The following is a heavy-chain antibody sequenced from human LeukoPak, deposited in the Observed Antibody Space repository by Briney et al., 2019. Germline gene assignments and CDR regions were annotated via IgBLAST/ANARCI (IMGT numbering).Heavy chain of an antibody. Sequence: SETLSLTCTVSGGSISSGDYYWSWIRQPPGKGLGWIGYIYYSGSTYYNPSLKSRVTISVDTSKTQFSLKLSSVTAADTAVYYCAREAPGGYSSGWTSFDIWGQGTMVTVSS. V-gene: IGHV4-30-4*08. D-gene: IGHD6-19*01. J-gene: IGHJ3*02. CDR2: IYYSGST. CDR3: AREAPGGYSSGWTSFDI. CDR1: GGSISSGDYY.